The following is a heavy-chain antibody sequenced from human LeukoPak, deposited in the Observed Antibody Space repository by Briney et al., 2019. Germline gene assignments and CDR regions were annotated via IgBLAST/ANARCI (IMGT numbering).Heavy chain of an antibody. CDR2: ISWNSGSI. CDR1: GFTFDDYA. D-gene: IGHD6-13*01. Sequence: GGSLRLSCAASGFTFDDYAMHWVRQAPGKGLEWVSGISWNSGSIGYADSVKGRFTTSRDNAKNSLYLQMNSLRAEDMALYYCAKDKAYSSSCIDYWGQGTLVTVSS. V-gene: IGHV3-9*03. J-gene: IGHJ4*02. CDR3: AKDKAYSSSCIDY.